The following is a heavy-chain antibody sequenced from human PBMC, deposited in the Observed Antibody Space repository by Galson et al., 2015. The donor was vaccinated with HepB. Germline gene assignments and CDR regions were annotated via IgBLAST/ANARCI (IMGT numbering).Heavy chain of an antibody. J-gene: IGHJ5*02. D-gene: IGHD3-3*01. V-gene: IGHV4-59*01. CDR3: ARDVSVLPYDFWSGYHVGGWFDP. Sequence: SETLSLTCTVSGGSISTYYWSWIRQPPGKGLEWIGYIYYSGSTNYNPSLKSRVTISVATSKNQFSLKLSSVTAADTAVYYCARDVSVLPYDFWSGYHVGGWFDPWGQGTLVTVSS. CDR2: IYYSGST. CDR1: GGSISTYY.